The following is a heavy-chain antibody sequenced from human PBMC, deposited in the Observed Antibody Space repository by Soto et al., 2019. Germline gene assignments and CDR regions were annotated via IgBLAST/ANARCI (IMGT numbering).Heavy chain of an antibody. V-gene: IGHV4-61*01. CDR1: GGSVSSGSYY. Sequence: QVQLQESGPGLVKPSETLSLTCTVSGGSVSSGSYYWSWIRQPPGKGLEWIGYIYYSGSTNYNPSLKSRVTISVDTSKNQFSLKLSSVTAADTAVYYCARDRWNDSYYYYGMDVWGQGTTVTVSS. J-gene: IGHJ6*02. CDR3: ARDRWNDSYYYYGMDV. CDR2: IYYSGST. D-gene: IGHD1-1*01.